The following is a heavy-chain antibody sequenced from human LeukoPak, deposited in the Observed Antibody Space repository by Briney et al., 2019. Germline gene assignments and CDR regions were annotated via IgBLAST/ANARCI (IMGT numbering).Heavy chain of an antibody. Sequence: GGSLRLSSAVSRFTFTSYAMSCVPHAPGKGLECVSAISSGGGSTYYTDSAKGRFTIPRTNSKNTLYLQMNSPRAEDTGVYYCARGDNQSKYRQFDSWGQGSLVIVSS. CDR3: ARGDNQSKYRQFDS. CDR2: ISSGGGST. J-gene: IGHJ4*02. CDR1: RFTFTSYA. V-gene: IGHV3-23*01. D-gene: IGHD3-10*01.